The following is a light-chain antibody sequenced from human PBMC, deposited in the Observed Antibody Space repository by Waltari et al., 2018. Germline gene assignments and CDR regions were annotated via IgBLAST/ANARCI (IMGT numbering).Light chain of an antibody. V-gene: IGLV3-21*02. CDR2: DDS. CDR3: QVWDNTTDHVYV. CDR1: TIGSKR. Sequence: SYVLTQPPSVSVAPGQTARIHCGGDTIGSKRVHWYPQRPGQAPVLVIYDDSDRPSGIPERFSGSNSGNTATLTISSVEAGDEADYFCQVWDNTTDHVYVFGSGTKVTV. J-gene: IGLJ1*01.